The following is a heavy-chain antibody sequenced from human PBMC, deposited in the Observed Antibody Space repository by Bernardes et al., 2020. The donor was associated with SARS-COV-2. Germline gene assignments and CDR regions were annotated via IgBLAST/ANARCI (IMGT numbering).Heavy chain of an antibody. CDR3: ARAATTSPPERGD. V-gene: IGHV3-33*08. J-gene: IGHJ2*01. CDR1: GFTFSNYG. Sequence: GGSLRLSCAASGFTFSNYGMHWVRQAPGKGLEWLAVIWYDGSSKLYADSVKGRFTISRDNSKNTLYLQMNSLRAEDTAVYYCARAATTSPPERGDWGRGTLVTVSS. D-gene: IGHD1-7*01. CDR2: IWYDGSSK.